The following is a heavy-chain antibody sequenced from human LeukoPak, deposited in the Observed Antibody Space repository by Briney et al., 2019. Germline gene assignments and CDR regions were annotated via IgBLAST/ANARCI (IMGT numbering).Heavy chain of an antibody. Sequence: PSETLSLTCTVSGGSISEHFWSWIRQPPGKGLEWIGYIYYRGSTNYNPSLKSRVTISVDTSKNQFSLKLSSVTAADTAVYYCARLSGYSSGHYYSDYWGQGTLVTVSS. V-gene: IGHV4-59*11. CDR1: GGSISEHF. CDR2: IYYRGST. CDR3: ARLSGYSSGHYYSDY. J-gene: IGHJ4*02. D-gene: IGHD3-22*01.